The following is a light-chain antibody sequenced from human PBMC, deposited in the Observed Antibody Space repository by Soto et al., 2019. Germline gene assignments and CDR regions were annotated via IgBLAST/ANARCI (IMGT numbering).Light chain of an antibody. Sequence: EIVLTQSPGTLSLSPGERATLSYRARQSVSGSYLAWYQQKPGQSPRLLIYGASSRATGIPDRFSGSGSGTDFTLTISRLEPEDFAVYYCQQYGTRPWTFGQGTKVEIK. V-gene: IGKV3-20*01. CDR1: QSVSGSY. CDR2: GAS. J-gene: IGKJ1*01. CDR3: QQYGTRPWT.